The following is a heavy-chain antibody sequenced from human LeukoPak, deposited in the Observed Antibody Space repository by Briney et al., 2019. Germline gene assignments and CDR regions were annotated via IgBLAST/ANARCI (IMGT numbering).Heavy chain of an antibody. CDR3: ARGWGYYYGSGSPNSMDV. J-gene: IGHJ6*02. CDR2: IWYDGSNK. Sequence: GGSLRLSCAASGFTLSSYGMHWVRQAPGKGLEWVAVIWYDGSNKYYADSVKGRFTISRDNSKNTLYLQMNSLRAEDTAVYYCARGWGYYYGSGSPNSMDVWGQGTTVTVSS. D-gene: IGHD3-10*01. CDR1: GFTLSSYG. V-gene: IGHV3-33*01.